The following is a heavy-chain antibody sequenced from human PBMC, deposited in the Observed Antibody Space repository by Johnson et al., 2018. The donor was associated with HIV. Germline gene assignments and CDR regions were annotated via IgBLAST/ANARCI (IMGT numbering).Heavy chain of an antibody. J-gene: IGHJ3*02. CDR2: ISYDGSNK. D-gene: IGHD6-6*01. CDR1: RFTFSSFA. V-gene: IGHV3-30-3*01. CDR3: ARDRGSSSGASYMFDI. Sequence: QMQLVESGGGVVQPGRSLRLSCVASRFTFSSFAMHWVRQAPGKGLEWVAVISYDGSNKHYADSVKGRFTLSRDNSKNTLYLQMNSLRAEDTAVYYCARDRGSSSGASYMFDIWGQGTMVTVSS.